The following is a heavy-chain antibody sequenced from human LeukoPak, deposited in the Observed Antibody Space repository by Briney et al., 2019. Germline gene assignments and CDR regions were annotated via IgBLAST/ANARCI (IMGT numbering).Heavy chain of an antibody. CDR1: GYSFTSYW. V-gene: IGHV5-51*01. D-gene: IGHD3-3*01. CDR3: ARGSYDFWSAYSGGHYFDY. Sequence: GESLKISCKGSGYSFTSYWIGWVRQMPGKVLEWMGNIYPGDSDTRYSPSFQGQVTISADKSIRTAYLQWSSLKASDTAMYYCARGSYDFWSAYSGGHYFDYWGQGTLVTVSS. J-gene: IGHJ4*02. CDR2: IYPGDSDT.